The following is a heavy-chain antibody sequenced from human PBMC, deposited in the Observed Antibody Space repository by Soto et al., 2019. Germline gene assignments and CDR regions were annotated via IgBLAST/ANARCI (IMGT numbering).Heavy chain of an antibody. J-gene: IGHJ6*02. Sequence: QVQLVESGGGVVQPGRSLRLSCAASGFTFSSYGMHWVRQAPGKGLEWVAVISYDGSNKYYADSVKGRFTISRDNSTNTLYLQMNSLRAEDTAVYYCAKDQMATIPQGMDVWGQGTTVTVSS. CDR3: AKDQMATIPQGMDV. CDR2: ISYDGSNK. V-gene: IGHV3-30*18. D-gene: IGHD5-12*01. CDR1: GFTFSSYG.